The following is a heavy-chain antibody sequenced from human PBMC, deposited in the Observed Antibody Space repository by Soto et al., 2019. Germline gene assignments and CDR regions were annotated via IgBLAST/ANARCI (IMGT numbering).Heavy chain of an antibody. J-gene: IGHJ1*01. V-gene: IGHV3-23*01. Sequence: APGKGLEWVSAISGSGGSTYYADSVKGRFTISRDNSKNTLYLQMNSLRAEDTAVYYFSKYGHAPALVSYCGQGSLVPGS. D-gene: IGHD2-2*01. CDR3: SKYGHAPALVSY. CDR2: ISGSGGST.